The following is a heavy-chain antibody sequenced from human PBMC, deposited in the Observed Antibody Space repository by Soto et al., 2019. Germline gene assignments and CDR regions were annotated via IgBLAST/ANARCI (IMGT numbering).Heavy chain of an antibody. CDR3: VRQFCTSSVCYTYFDY. D-gene: IGHD2-2*02. J-gene: IGHJ4*02. V-gene: IGHV4-39*01. CDR1: GGPISGSSYY. CDR2: IYYSGST. Sequence: PSETLSLTCTVSGGPISGSSYYWGWVRQPPGKGLEWIGSIYYSGSTYYNPSLKSRVTISIDTSKNQFSLKLSSVTAADTAVYFCVRQFCTSSVCYTYFDYWGQGILVTVSS.